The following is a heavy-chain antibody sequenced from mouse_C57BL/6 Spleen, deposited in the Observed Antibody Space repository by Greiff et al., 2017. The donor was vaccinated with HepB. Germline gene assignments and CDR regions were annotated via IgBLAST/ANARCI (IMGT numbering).Heavy chain of an antibody. V-gene: IGHV5-9*01. CDR2: ISGGGGNT. D-gene: IGHD2-4*01. Sequence: EVHLVESGGGLVKPGGSLKLSCAASGFTFSSYTMSWVRQTPEKRLEWVATISGGGGNTYYPDSVKGRFTISRDNAKNTLYLQMSSLRSEDTALYYCARIYYDYPWFAYWGQGTLVTVSA. CDR3: ARIYYDYPWFAY. J-gene: IGHJ3*01. CDR1: GFTFSSYT.